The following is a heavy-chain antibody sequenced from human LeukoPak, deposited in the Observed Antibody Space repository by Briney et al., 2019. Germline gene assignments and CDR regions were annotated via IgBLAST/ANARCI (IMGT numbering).Heavy chain of an antibody. J-gene: IGHJ5*02. CDR2: INTNTGNP. D-gene: IGHD6-13*01. V-gene: IGHV7-4-1*02. CDR3: ARETFFLGIVAAGFDP. Sequence: ASVKVSCKASGYTFTSYAMNWVRQAPGQGLEWMGWINTNTGNPTYAQGFTGRFVFSLDTSVSTAYLQISSLKAEDTAVYYCARETFFLGIVAAGFDPWGQGTLVTVSS. CDR1: GYTFTSYA.